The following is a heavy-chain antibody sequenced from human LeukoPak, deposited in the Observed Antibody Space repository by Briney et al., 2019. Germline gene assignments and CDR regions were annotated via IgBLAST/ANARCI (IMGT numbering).Heavy chain of an antibody. J-gene: IGHJ4*02. Sequence: ASVKVSCKASGYTFTGYFMHWVRQAPGQGPEWMGWINPNSGGTNYAQKFQGRVIMTRDTSISTAYMELSRLRSDDTAVYYCARVSEYYYFDYWGQGTMVTVSS. CDR2: INPNSGGT. CDR3: ARVSEYYYFDY. CDR1: GYTFTGYF. D-gene: IGHD2/OR15-2a*01. V-gene: IGHV1-2*02.